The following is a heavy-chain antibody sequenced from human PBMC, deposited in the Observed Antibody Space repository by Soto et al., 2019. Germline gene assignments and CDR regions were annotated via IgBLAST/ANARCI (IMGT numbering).Heavy chain of an antibody. D-gene: IGHD2-15*01. CDR2: IWYDGSNK. J-gene: IGHJ4*02. V-gene: IGHV3-33*01. Sequence: QVQLVESGGGVVQPGRYLRLSCAASGFTFSSYGMHWVRQAPGKGLEWVAVIWYDGSNKYYADSVKGRFTISRDNSKNTLYLQMNSLRAEDTAVYYCASATDSYCSGGSCYSFDYWGQGTLVTVSS. CDR3: ASATDSYCSGGSCYSFDY. CDR1: GFTFSSYG.